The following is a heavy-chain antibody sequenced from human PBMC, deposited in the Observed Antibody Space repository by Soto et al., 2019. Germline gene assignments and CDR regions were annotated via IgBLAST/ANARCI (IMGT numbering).Heavy chain of an antibody. J-gene: IGHJ5*02. CDR3: ARYSRYNWFDP. D-gene: IGHD4-4*01. V-gene: IGHV4-31*03. Sequence: SGRRCFTCIFCVGYISIGGYYWSWIRQHPGKGLEWIGYIYYSGSTYYNPSLKSRVTISVDTSKNHFSLKLSSVTAADTAVYYCARYSRYNWFDPRRQGTLCTASS. CDR2: IYYSGST. CDR1: VGYISIGGYY.